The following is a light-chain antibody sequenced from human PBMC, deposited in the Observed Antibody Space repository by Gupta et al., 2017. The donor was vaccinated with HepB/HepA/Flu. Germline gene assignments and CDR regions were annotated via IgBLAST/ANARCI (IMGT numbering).Light chain of an antibody. J-gene: IGLJ2*01. Sequence: SYLLPQPPSVSVAPGKTARITCGGNNIGRKSVHWYQQKPGQAPFLVIYYDSDRPSELPERFSGTNSGNTATLTISRVEAGDEAGYYCQVWDSSSDHLVFGGGTKLTVL. CDR3: QVWDSSSDHLV. V-gene: IGLV3-21*04. CDR2: YDS. CDR1: NIGRKS.